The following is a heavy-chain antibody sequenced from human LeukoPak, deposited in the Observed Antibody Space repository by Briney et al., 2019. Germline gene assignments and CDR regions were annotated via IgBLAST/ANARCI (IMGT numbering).Heavy chain of an antibody. V-gene: IGHV1-2*02. CDR2: INPNSGGT. J-gene: IGHJ5*02. CDR1: GYTFTGHY. Sequence: ASVKVSCKASGYTFTGHYMHWVRQAPGQGLEWMGWINPNSGGTNYAQKFQGRVTMTRDTSISTAYMELSRLRSDDTAVYYCARALVWYYYDSSGSKGVDWFDPWGQGTLVTVSS. CDR3: ARALVWYYYDSSGSKGVDWFDP. D-gene: IGHD3-22*01.